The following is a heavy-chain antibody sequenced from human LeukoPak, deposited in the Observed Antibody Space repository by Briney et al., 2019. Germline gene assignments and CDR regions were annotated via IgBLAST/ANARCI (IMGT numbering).Heavy chain of an antibody. CDR2: TYYRSKWYN. D-gene: IGHD6-19*01. J-gene: IGHJ4*02. CDR1: GVSVYSIRAA. Sequence: SQTLSLTCSISGVSVYSIRAAWNWIRQSPSRGLEWLERTYYRSKWYNDYAVSVKSRITINPDTSKNQFSLQLNSVTPEDTAVYYCARSAYSSGWYDDYWGQGTLVTVSS. V-gene: IGHV6-1*01. CDR3: ARSAYSSGWYDDY.